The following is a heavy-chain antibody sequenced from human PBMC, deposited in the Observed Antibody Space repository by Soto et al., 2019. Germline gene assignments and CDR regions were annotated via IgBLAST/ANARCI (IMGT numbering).Heavy chain of an antibody. Sequence: GGSLRLSCAACGFTLRSYAMHWVRQAPGKGLEWVAVISYDGSNKYYADSVKGRFTISRDNSKNTLYLQMNSLRAEDTAVYYCARVGYSSSSALDYSGQRTLVTVSS. J-gene: IGHJ4*02. CDR2: ISYDGSNK. CDR1: GFTLRSYA. V-gene: IGHV3-30-3*01. D-gene: IGHD6-6*01. CDR3: ARVGYSSSSALDY.